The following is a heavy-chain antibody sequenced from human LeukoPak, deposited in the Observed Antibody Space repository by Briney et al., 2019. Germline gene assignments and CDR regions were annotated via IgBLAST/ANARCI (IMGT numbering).Heavy chain of an antibody. J-gene: IGHJ4*02. V-gene: IGHV3-23*01. CDR3: AKVDDYGARWYFDY. Sequence: ETLSLTCAFYGGSFSGYYWSWVRQAPGKGLEWVSGISGSGGSTYYADSVKGRFTISRDNSKNTLYLQMNNLRAEDTAVYYCAKVDDYGARWYFDYWGQGTLVTVSS. CDR2: ISGSGGST. D-gene: IGHD4-17*01. CDR1: GGSFSGYY.